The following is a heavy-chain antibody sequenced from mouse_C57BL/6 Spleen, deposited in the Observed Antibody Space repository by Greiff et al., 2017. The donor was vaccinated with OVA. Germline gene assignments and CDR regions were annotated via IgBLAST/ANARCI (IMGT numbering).Heavy chain of an antibody. J-gene: IGHJ2*01. V-gene: IGHV1-61*01. CDR1: GYTFTSYW. CDR3: AREGYGGIFDY. Sequence: QVQLQQPGAELVRPGSSVKLSCKASGYTFTSYWMDWVKQRPGQGLEWIGNIYPSDSETHYNQKFKDKATLTVDKSSSTAYMQLSSLTSEDSAVYYCAREGYGGIFDYWGQGTTLTVSS. D-gene: IGHD1-1*02. CDR2: IYPSDSET.